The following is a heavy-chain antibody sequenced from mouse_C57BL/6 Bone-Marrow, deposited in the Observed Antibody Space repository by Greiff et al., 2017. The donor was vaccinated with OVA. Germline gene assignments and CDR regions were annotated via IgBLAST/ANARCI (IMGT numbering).Heavy chain of an antibody. CDR2: IYPGDGDT. CDR1: GYAFSSSW. J-gene: IGHJ2*01. CDR3: AGYDYDALYFDY. V-gene: IGHV1-82*01. D-gene: IGHD2-4*01. Sequence: VQLQQSGPELVKPGASVKISCKASGYAFSSSWMNWVKQRPGKGLEWIGRIYPGDGDTNYNGKFKGKATLTADKSSSTAYMQLSSLTSEDSAVYFCAGYDYDALYFDYWGQGTTLTVSS.